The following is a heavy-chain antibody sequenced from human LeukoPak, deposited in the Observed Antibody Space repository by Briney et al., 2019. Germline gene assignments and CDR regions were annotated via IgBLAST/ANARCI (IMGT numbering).Heavy chain of an antibody. Sequence: PGGSLRLSCAASGFTFSSSGMSWVRQAPGMGLEWVSAISGSGGSTYYADSVKGRFTISRDNSKNTLYLHMSGLRADDTAVYYCAKDGTPGDYWGQGTRVTVSS. D-gene: IGHD2-15*01. CDR1: GFTFSSSG. CDR2: ISGSGGST. V-gene: IGHV3-23*01. J-gene: IGHJ4*02. CDR3: AKDGTPGDY.